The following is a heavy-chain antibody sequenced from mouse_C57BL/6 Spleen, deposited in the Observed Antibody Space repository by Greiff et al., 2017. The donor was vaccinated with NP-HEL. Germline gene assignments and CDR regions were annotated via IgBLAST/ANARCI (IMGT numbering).Heavy chain of an antibody. Sequence: EVKLMESGPGMVKPSQSLSLTCTVTGYSITSGYDWHWIRHFPGNKLEWMGYISYSGSTNYNPSLKSRISITHDTSKNHFFLKLNSVTTEDTATYYCAREYYSNYGGYFDVWGTGTTVTVSS. CDR1: GYSITSGYD. V-gene: IGHV3-1*01. D-gene: IGHD2-5*01. CDR3: AREYYSNYGGYFDV. CDR2: ISYSGST. J-gene: IGHJ1*03.